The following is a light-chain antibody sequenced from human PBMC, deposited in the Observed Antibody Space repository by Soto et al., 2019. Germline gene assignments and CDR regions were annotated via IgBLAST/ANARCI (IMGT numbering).Light chain of an antibody. V-gene: IGLV2-8*01. Sequence: QSVLTQPPSASGSPGQSVTISCTGTSSDVGGYKYVSWFQQHPGKAPKLMICEVSKRPSGVPDRFSGSRSGNTASLTVSGLQAEDEADYYCCSYAGSNNYVFGTGTKLIVL. CDR1: SSDVGGYKY. J-gene: IGLJ1*01. CDR2: EVS. CDR3: CSYAGSNNYV.